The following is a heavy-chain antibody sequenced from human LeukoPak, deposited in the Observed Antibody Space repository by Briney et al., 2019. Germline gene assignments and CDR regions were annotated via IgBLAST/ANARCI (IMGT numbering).Heavy chain of an antibody. J-gene: IGHJ4*02. CDR2: ISGSGGST. D-gene: IGHD6-13*01. CDR1: GFTFSSYA. Sequence: GSLRLSCAASGFTFSSYAMSWARQAPGKGLEWVSAISGSGGSTYYADSVKGRFTISRDNSKNTLYLQMNSLRAEDTAVYYCAKGQGQQLVLNPFDYWGQGTLVTVSS. V-gene: IGHV3-23*01. CDR3: AKGQGQQLVLNPFDY.